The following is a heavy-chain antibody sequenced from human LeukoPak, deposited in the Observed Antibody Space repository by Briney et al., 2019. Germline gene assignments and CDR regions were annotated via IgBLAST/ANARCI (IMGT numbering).Heavy chain of an antibody. Sequence: ASVKVSCKASGYTFTSYGISWVRQAPGQGLEWMGIINPSGGSTSYAQKFQGRVTMTRDMSTSTVYMELSSLRSEDTAVYYCARDPTLGYCSGGSCRNRDDAFDIWGQGTMVTVSS. CDR3: ARDPTLGYCSGGSCRNRDDAFDI. CDR1: GYTFTSYG. D-gene: IGHD2-15*01. J-gene: IGHJ3*02. CDR2: INPSGGST. V-gene: IGHV1-46*01.